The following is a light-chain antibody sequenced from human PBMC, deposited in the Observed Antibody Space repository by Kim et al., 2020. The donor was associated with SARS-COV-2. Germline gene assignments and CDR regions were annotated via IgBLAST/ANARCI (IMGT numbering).Light chain of an antibody. CDR1: QSVLHSSNNKNY. Sequence: MATINCKSSQSVLHSSNNKNYLAWYQQKPGQPPKRLIYWASTRESGVPDRLSGSGSGTDFTLTISSLQAEDVAVYSCQQYYTPPYTFGQGTKLEI. CDR3: QQYYTPPYT. CDR2: WAS. V-gene: IGKV4-1*01. J-gene: IGKJ2*01.